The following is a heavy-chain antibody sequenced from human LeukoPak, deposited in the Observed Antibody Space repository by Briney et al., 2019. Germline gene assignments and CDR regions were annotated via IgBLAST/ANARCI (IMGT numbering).Heavy chain of an antibody. V-gene: IGHV4-61*02. CDR1: GGSISSGSYY. D-gene: IGHD3-3*01. Sequence: SETLSLTCTVSGGSISSGSYYWSWIRQPAGKGLEWIGRIYTSGSTNYNPSLKSRVTISVDTSKSQFSLKLSSVTAADTAVYYCARVRPEITIFGVVMIFDYWGQGTLVTVSS. J-gene: IGHJ4*02. CDR2: IYTSGST. CDR3: ARVRPEITIFGVVMIFDY.